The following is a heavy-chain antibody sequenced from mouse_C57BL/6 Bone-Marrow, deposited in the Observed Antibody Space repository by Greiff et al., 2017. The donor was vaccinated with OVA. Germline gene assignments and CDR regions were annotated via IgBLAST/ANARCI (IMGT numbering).Heavy chain of an antibody. V-gene: IGHV1-81*01. CDR2: IYPRSGNT. J-gene: IGHJ2*01. Sequence: QVQLKESGAELARPGASVKLSCKASGYTFTSYGISWVKQRPGQGLEWIGEIYPRSGNTYYNEKFKGKATLTADKSSSTAYMELRSLTSEDSAVYFCARAYYSNYVGYFDYWGQGTTLTVSS. CDR1: GYTFTSYG. D-gene: IGHD2-5*01. CDR3: ARAYYSNYVGYFDY.